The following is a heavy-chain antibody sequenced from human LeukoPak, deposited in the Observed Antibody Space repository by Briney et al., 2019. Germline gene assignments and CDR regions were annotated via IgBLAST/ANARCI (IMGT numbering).Heavy chain of an antibody. CDR2: IRQDGGVK. D-gene: IGHD2-2*01. J-gene: IGHJ4*02. V-gene: IGHV3-7*01. CDR3: ATSSDAPANM. CDR1: GFTFSTYW. Sequence: GGSLRLSCAVSGFTFSTYWMSWVRQAPGKGGEWVANIRQDGGVKYYVDSVRGRFTISRDNAKNSLYLQMNSLRAEDTGVYYCATSSDAPANMWGQGTLVTVSS.